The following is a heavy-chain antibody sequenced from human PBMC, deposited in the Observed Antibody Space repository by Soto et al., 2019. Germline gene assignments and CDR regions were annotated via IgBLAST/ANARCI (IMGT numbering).Heavy chain of an antibody. Sequence: QVQLQESGPGLVKPSETLSLTCTVSGGSISSYYWSWIRQPPGKGLEWIGYIYYSGSTNYNPSLKSRVTISVDTSKNQFSLKLSSVTAVDTAVYYCARDYNWNGGMDVWGQGTTVTVSS. CDR2: IYYSGST. CDR1: GGSISSYY. J-gene: IGHJ6*02. D-gene: IGHD1-20*01. V-gene: IGHV4-59*01. CDR3: ARDYNWNGGMDV.